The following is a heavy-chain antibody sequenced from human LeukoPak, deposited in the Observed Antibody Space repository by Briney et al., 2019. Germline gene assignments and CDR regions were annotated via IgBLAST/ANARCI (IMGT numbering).Heavy chain of an antibody. J-gene: IGHJ4*02. CDR2: ISYDGSNM. CDR3: AKDGVPSRWFGRNYFDY. Sequence: PGGSLRLSCAASGFTFSSFAMHWVRQAPGKGLEWVAVISYDGSNMYYADSVKGRFTISRDNSKNTLYLQMNSLRAEDTAVYYCAKDGVPSRWFGRNYFDYWGQGTLVTVSS. CDR1: GFTFSSFA. V-gene: IGHV3-30*04. D-gene: IGHD3-10*01.